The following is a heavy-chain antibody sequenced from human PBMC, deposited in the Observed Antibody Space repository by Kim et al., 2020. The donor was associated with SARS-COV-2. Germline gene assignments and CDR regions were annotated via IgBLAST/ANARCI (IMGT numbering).Heavy chain of an antibody. D-gene: IGHD1-26*01. J-gene: IGHJ3*01. CDR3: ARVDRWVEAVVFDV. V-gene: IGHV1-18*01. Sequence: NAQRCQGRVTMTRDTSADTAYMELRSLRPDDTAVYYCARVDRWVEAVVFDVWGQGTVVTVSS.